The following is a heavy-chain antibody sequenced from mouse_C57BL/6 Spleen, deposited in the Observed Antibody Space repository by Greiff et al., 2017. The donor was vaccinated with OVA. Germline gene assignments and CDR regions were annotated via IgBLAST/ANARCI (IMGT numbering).Heavy chain of an antibody. CDR3: ASPYYGSALYWYFDV. CDR2: INPSNGGT. Sequence: QVQLQQPGTELVKPGASVKLSCKASGYTFTSYWMHWVKQRPGQGLEWIGNINPSNGGTNYNEKFKSKATLTVDKSSSTAYMQLSSLTSEDSEVYYGASPYYGSALYWYFDVWGTGTTVTVSS. V-gene: IGHV1-53*01. D-gene: IGHD1-1*01. CDR1: GYTFTSYW. J-gene: IGHJ1*03.